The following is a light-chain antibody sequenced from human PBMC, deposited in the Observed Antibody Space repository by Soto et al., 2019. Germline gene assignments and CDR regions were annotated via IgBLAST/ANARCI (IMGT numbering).Light chain of an antibody. CDR2: DVS. CDR1: SSDVGRYNY. CDR3: CSYTSSSTSRYV. V-gene: IGLV2-14*03. J-gene: IGLJ1*01. Sequence: QSALTQPASVSGSHGQSITISCTGTSSDVGRYNYVSWYQHHPGKAPKLMIYDVSNRPSGVSNRFSGSKSGNTASLTISGLQAEDEADYYCCSYTSSSTSRYVFGTGTKVTVL.